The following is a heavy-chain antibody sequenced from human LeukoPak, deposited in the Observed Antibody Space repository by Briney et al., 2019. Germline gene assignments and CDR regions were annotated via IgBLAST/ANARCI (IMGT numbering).Heavy chain of an antibody. Sequence: SETLSLTCAVYGGSFSGYYWSWIRQPPGKGLEWIGEINHSGSTNYNPSLKSRVTISIDTSKNQFSLKLSSVTAADTAVYYCARGRYVSITIFGVPTRGKFDYWGQGTLVTVSS. V-gene: IGHV4-34*01. CDR3: ARGRYVSITIFGVPTRGKFDY. D-gene: IGHD3-3*01. CDR2: INHSGST. CDR1: GGSFSGYY. J-gene: IGHJ4*02.